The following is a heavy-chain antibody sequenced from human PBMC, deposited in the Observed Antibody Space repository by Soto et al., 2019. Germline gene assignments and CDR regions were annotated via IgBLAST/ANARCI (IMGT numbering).Heavy chain of an antibody. D-gene: IGHD2-2*01. CDR2: IYHSGST. CDR1: GGSISSGGYS. CDR3: ARVPDR. V-gene: IGHV4-30-2*01. J-gene: IGHJ5*02. Sequence: TLSLTCAGSGGSISSGGYSWSWIRQPPGKGLEWIGYIYHSGSTYYNPSLKSRVTISVDRSKNQFSLKLSSVTAADTAVYYCARVPDRWGQGTLVTVSS.